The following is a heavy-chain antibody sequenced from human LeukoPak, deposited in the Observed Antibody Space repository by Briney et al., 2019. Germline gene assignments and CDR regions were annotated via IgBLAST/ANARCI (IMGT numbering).Heavy chain of an antibody. D-gene: IGHD2-2*01. J-gene: IGHJ4*02. CDR3: ARDGCSTTSCYAD. CDR2: IYSGGTT. CDR1: GFTVSNNY. V-gene: IGHV3-53*01. Sequence: GGSLRLSCAASGFTVSNNYMSWVRQAPGKGLEWVSVIYSGGTTYYTDSVKGRFTISRDKFKNTLYLQINSLRAEDTAVYYCARDGCSTTSCYADWGQGTLVTVSS.